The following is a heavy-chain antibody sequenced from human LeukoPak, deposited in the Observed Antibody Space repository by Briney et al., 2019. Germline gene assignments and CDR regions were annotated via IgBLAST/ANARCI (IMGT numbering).Heavy chain of an antibody. V-gene: IGHV1-2*02. CDR3: IRGPGHYFDY. J-gene: IGHJ4*02. CDR1: GYTFTDYY. CDR2: INPSSGAT. D-gene: IGHD3-10*01. Sequence: ASVTVSCKASGYTFTDYYMHWVRQAPGQGLEWMGWINPSSGATNYAQKFQGRVTMTRDTSVSTAYMELTRLRSDDSAVFYCIRGPGHYFDYWGQGTVVTVPS.